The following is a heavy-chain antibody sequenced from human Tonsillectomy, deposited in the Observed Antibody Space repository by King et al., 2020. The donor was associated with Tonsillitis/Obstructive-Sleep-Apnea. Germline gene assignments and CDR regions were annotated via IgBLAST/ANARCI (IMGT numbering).Heavy chain of an antibody. CDR1: GYTFTSYY. CDR3: ARDQGVAEGPLDY. V-gene: IGHV1-46*01. CDR2: ISSSGGST. J-gene: IGHJ4*02. D-gene: IGHD3-3*01. Sequence: VQLVESGAEVKKPGASVKVSCKASGYTFTSYYMHWVRQAPGQGLEWMGIISSSGGSTSCAQKFHGRVTMTRDTSTSTVYMELSSLRSEDTAVYYCARDQGVAEGPLDYGGQGPLVTFSA.